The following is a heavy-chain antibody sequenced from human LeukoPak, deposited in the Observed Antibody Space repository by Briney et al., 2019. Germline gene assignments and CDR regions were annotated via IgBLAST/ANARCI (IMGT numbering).Heavy chain of an antibody. CDR3: ARPRVGGSGSYSY. CDR1: GYTFTDYY. Sequence: GASVKVSCKASGYTFTDYYIHWVRQAPGQGLEWMGWINPNSGGTNYAQKFQGRVTMTRDTSISTAYMELSRLRSDDTAVYYCARPRVGGSGSYSYWGQGTLVTVSS. CDR2: INPNSGGT. D-gene: IGHD3-10*01. J-gene: IGHJ4*02. V-gene: IGHV1-2*02.